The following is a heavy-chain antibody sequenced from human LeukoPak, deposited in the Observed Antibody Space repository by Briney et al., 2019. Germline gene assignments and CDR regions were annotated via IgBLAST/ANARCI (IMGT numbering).Heavy chain of an antibody. CDR1: GYTVTNYG. V-gene: IGHV1-18*01. CDR2: ISAYTGKT. Sequence: ASVKVSCEASGYTVTNYGISWVRQAPGQGLEWMGWISAYTGKTNYAQSLQGRVTMTTDTSTSTAYMELRSLRSDDTAVYYCARSYYYDSSGYYPPDYWGQGALVTVSS. D-gene: IGHD3-22*01. J-gene: IGHJ4*02. CDR3: ARSYYYDSSGYYPPDY.